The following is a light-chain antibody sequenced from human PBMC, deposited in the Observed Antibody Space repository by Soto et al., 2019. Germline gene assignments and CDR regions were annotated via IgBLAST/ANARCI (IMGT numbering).Light chain of an antibody. CDR1: QSVSSY. Sequence: EIVLTQSPATLSLSPGERATLSCRASQSVSSYLAWYQQKPGQAPRLLIYDASNRATGIPARFSGSGSGTDFTLTISSLEPEDFAVYYCQQRRNPGLTFGGGTKVEIK. V-gene: IGKV3-11*01. CDR2: DAS. J-gene: IGKJ4*01. CDR3: QQRRNPGLT.